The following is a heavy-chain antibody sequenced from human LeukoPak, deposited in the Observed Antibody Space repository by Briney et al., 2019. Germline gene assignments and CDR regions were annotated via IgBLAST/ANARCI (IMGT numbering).Heavy chain of an antibody. Sequence: PSETLSLTCAVYGGSFSGYYWGWIRQPPGKGLEWIGEINHSGSTNYNPSLKSRVTISVDTSKNQFSLKLSSVTAADTAVYYCARGLGHIAAAGTGNTYYFDYWGQGTLVTVSS. V-gene: IGHV4-34*01. D-gene: IGHD6-13*01. CDR2: INHSGST. CDR3: ARGLGHIAAAGTGNTYYFDY. J-gene: IGHJ4*02. CDR1: GGSFSGYY.